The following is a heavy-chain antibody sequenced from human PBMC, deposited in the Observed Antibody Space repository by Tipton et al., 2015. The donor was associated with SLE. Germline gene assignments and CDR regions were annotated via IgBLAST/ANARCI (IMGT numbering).Heavy chain of an antibody. CDR3: ARDPYDFWSGCAFDI. V-gene: IGHV3-21*01. CDR2: ISSSSSYI. Sequence: SLRLSCAASGFTFSSYSMNWVRQAPGKGLEWVSSISSSSSYIYYADSVKGRFTISRDSAKNSLYLQMNSLRAEDTAVYYCARDPYDFWSGCAFDIWGQGTMVTVSS. D-gene: IGHD3-3*01. CDR1: GFTFSSYS. J-gene: IGHJ3*02.